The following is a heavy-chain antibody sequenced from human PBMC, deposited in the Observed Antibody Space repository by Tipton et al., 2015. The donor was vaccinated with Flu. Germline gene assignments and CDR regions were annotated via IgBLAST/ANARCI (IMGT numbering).Heavy chain of an antibody. Sequence: TLSLTCAVSGSSVNSNNWWSWVRQPPGKGLEWIGEVFYSGYTNYNPCLKSRVTMSLDNSKNQFSLKLSSVIAADEAIYYCARDRTTVTTWDAFDIWGQGTRVTVSS. CDR1: GSSVNSNNW. CDR2: VFYSGYT. J-gene: IGHJ3*02. V-gene: IGHV4-4*02. D-gene: IGHD4-17*01. CDR3: ARDRTTVTTWDAFDI.